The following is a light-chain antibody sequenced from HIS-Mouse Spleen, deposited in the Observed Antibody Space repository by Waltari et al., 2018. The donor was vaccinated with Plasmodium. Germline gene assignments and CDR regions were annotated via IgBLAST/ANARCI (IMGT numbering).Light chain of an antibody. V-gene: IGKV1-12*01. J-gene: IGKJ1*01. CDR2: AAS. CDR1: QGISSW. CDR3: QQANSFPWT. Sequence: TQSPGTLSLSPGERATLSCRASQGISSWLAWYQQKPGKAPKLLIYAASSLQSGVQARFSGSGSGTDFTLTISSLQPEDFATYYCQQANSFPWTFGQGTKVEIK.